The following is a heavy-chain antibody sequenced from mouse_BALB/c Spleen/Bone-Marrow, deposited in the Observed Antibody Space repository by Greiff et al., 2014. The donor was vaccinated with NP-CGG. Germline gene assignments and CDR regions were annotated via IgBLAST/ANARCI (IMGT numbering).Heavy chain of an antibody. V-gene: IGHV1S81*02. D-gene: IGHD2-1*01. J-gene: IGHJ3*01. CDR1: GYTFTSYY. CDR2: INPSNGGT. Sequence: VQLQQSGAELVKPGASVKLSCKASGYTFTSYYMYWVKQRPGQGLEWIGEINPSNGGTNFNEKFMNKATLTVDKSSSTAYMQLSSLIFEDSAVYYCTRSNGNWFAYWGQGTLVTVSA. CDR3: TRSNGNWFAY.